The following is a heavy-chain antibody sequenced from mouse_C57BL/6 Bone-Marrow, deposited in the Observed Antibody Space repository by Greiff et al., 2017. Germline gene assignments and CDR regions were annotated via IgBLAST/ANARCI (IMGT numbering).Heavy chain of an antibody. V-gene: IGHV1-26*01. D-gene: IGHD2-1*01. CDR1: GFTFTDYS. CDR3: ARAVCGNYEDY. J-gene: IGHJ2*01. Sequence: EVQLQESGRDLVKPGASLKISCKASGFTFTDYSMNWVKQSPGKSLEWIGDINPNNGGTSYNQKFKGKVTLTVDKAYSTAYMELRSLTSEDTAVYYCARAVCGNYEDYWGQGTTLTVSS. CDR2: INPNNGGT.